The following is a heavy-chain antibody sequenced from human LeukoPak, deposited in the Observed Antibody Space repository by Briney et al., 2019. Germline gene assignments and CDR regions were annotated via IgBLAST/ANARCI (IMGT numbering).Heavy chain of an antibody. Sequence: ASVKVSCKASGYTFTSYGISWVRQAPGRGLEWMGWISAYNGNTNYAQKLQGRVTMTTDTSTSTAYMELRSLRSDDTAVYYCARDSLYSGYDKGYYFDYWGQGTLVTVSS. CDR2: ISAYNGNT. CDR3: ARDSLYSGYDKGYYFDY. V-gene: IGHV1-18*04. J-gene: IGHJ4*02. CDR1: GYTFTSYG. D-gene: IGHD5-12*01.